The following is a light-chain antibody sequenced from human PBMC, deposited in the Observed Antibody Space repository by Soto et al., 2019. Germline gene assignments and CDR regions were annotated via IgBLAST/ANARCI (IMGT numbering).Light chain of an antibody. CDR2: DAS. J-gene: IGKJ1*01. Sequence: DVQMTQSPSTLSASVGDRVTITCRASQNINNWIAWYQQKPGKAPKFLIYDASTLESGVPSRFSGSGFGTEFSFTISSLQPDDFGSYYCQHMRTFGQGTKVDSK. CDR3: QHMRT. V-gene: IGKV1-5*01. CDR1: QNINNW.